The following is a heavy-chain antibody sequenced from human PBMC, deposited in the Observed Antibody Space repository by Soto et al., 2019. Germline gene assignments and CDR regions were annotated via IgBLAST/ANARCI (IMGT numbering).Heavy chain of an antibody. D-gene: IGHD2-2*01. CDR3: VRDSARIVVVPRVDGDNWLDP. CDR2: ISGSSDNI. CDR1: GFTSSDYF. V-gene: IGHV3-11*06. Sequence: PGGSLRLSCAASGFTSSDYFMSWIRQAPGKGLEWVSFISGSSDNIKYADSVKGRFTISRDNAKNSLYLQMNSLRAEDTAVYYCVRDSARIVVVPRVDGDNWLDPWGQGTLVTVSS. J-gene: IGHJ5*02.